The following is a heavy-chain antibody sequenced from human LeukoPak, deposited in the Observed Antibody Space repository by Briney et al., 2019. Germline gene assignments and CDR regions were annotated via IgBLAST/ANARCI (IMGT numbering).Heavy chain of an antibody. CDR2: IYYSGST. Sequence: PSETLSLTCTVSGGSISSYYWSWIRQPPGKGLEWIGYIYYSGSTNYNPSLKSRVTISVDTSKNQFSLKLSSVTAADTAVYYCARGGDYEIYYFDYWGQGTLVTVSS. D-gene: IGHD4-17*01. CDR3: ARGGDYEIYYFDY. J-gene: IGHJ4*02. V-gene: IGHV4-59*01. CDR1: GGSISSYY.